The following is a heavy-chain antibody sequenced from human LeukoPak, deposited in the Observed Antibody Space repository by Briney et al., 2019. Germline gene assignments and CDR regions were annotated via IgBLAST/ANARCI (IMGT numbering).Heavy chain of an antibody. CDR3: AKDISGSWSIDY. V-gene: IGHV3-30*02. CDR2: IRYDGSNK. CDR1: GFAFTSYG. J-gene: IGHJ4*02. D-gene: IGHD6-13*01. Sequence: GGSLRLSCAASGFAFTSYGIHWVRQAPGKGLEWVAFIRYDGSNKYYADSVKGRFTISRDNSKNTLYLQMNSLRAEDTAVYYCAKDISGSWSIDYWGQGTLVTVSS.